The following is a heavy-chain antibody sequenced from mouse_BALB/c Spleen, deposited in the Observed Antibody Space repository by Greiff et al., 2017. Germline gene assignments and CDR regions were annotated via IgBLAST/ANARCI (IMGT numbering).Heavy chain of an antibody. V-gene: IGHV6-6*02. CDR1: GFTFSNYW. D-gene: IGHD2-1*01. Sequence: EVKVEESGGGLVQPGGSMKLSCVASGFTFSNYWMNWVRQSPEKGLEWVAEIRLKSNNYATHYAESVKGRFTISRDDSKSSVYLQINNLRAEDTGIYYCTRPGNYELMGYWGQGTSVTVSS. CDR3: TRPGNYELMGY. CDR2: IRLKSNNYAT. J-gene: IGHJ4*01.